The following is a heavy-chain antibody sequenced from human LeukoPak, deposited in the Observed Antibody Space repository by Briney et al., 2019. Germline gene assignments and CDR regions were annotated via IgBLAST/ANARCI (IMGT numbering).Heavy chain of an antibody. CDR2: ISDSGAM. V-gene: IGHV3-48*01. J-gene: IGHJ4*02. D-gene: IGHD5-12*01. CDR3: ARDGGYRGYDADC. CDR1: GFTFSTYS. Sequence: GGSLRLSCEASGFTFSTYSMKWVRQAPGKGLEWVSYISDSGAMYYADSVRGRSTISRENAQNSLFLQMNSLRAEDTAVYYCARDGGYRGYDADCWGQGTLVTVSS.